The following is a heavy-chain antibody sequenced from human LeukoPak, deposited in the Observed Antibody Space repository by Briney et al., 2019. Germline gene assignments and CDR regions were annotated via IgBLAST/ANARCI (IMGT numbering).Heavy chain of an antibody. J-gene: IGHJ4*02. V-gene: IGHV1-18*01. CDR2: ISAYSGNT. CDR3: ARDGIAVAATNFDY. D-gene: IGHD6-19*01. Sequence: RASVKVSCKASGYTFTSYGISWVRQAPGQGLEWMGWISAYSGNTNYAQKLQGRVTMTTDTSTSTAYMELRSLRSDDTAVYYCARDGIAVAATNFDYWGQGTLVTVSS. CDR1: GYTFTSYG.